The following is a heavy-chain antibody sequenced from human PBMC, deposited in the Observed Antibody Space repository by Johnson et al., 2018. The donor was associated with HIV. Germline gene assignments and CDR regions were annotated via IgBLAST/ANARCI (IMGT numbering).Heavy chain of an antibody. CDR2: IGTAGDT. CDR1: GFTFSSYD. V-gene: IGHV3-13*01. D-gene: IGHD3-10*01. J-gene: IGHJ3*02. CDR3: ARGRDYYGSIDAFDI. Sequence: EVQLVESGGGVVQPGRSLRLSCAASGFTFSSYDMHWVRQATGKGLEWVSTIGTAGDTYYPGSVKCRFTISRENAKNSLYLQMNSLKAGDTAVYYCARGRDYYGSIDAFDIWGQGTLVTVSS.